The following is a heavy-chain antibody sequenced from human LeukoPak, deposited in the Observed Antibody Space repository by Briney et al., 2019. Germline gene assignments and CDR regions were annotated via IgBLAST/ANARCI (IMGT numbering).Heavy chain of an antibody. CDR3: ARDGGEGWLVSSGWYFDY. D-gene: IGHD6-19*01. CDR1: GFTFSSHW. J-gene: IGHJ4*02. Sequence: GGSLRLSCAASGFTFSSHWMHWVRQAPGKGLGWVSHINSDGSSTTYADSVKGRFTISRDHAKNTLYLQMNSLRAGDTAVYYCARDGGEGWLVSSGWYFDYWGQGTLVTVSS. CDR2: INSDGSST. V-gene: IGHV3-74*01.